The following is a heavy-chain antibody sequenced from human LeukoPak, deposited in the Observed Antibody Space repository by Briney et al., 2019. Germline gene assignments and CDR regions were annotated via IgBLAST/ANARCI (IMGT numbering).Heavy chain of an antibody. J-gene: IGHJ4*02. CDR3: ARGRLWNIDY. Sequence: PGGSLRLSCAASGFTFSSYWMHWVRQAPGKGLVWVSRINRDGSSTTYAGSVKGRVTISRDNTKNTVYLQMHSLRAEDTAVYYCARGRLWNIDYWGQGTLVTVSS. CDR2: INRDGSST. V-gene: IGHV3-74*01. CDR1: GFTFSSYW. D-gene: IGHD1/OR15-1a*01.